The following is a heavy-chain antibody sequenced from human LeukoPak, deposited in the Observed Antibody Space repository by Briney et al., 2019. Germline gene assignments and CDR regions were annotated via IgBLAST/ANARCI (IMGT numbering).Heavy chain of an antibody. J-gene: IGHJ4*02. Sequence: GGSLRLSCAASGFTFSSYAMIWVRQAPGKGLEWLAKIKQDGSETCHMDSVKGRFTISRDNAKNSLYLQMNSLRAEDTAVYYCAKYTGYYFDYWGQGILVTVPS. CDR1: GFTFSSYA. CDR2: IKQDGSET. CDR3: AKYTGYYFDY. V-gene: IGHV3-7*01. D-gene: IGHD2-2*02.